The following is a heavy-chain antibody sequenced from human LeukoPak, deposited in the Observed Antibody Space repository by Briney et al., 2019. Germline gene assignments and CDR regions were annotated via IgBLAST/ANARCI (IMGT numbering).Heavy chain of an antibody. CDR2: ISAYNGNT. J-gene: IGHJ6*03. CDR3: ARDVYYYDSSGYYYGRDYYYYYMDV. Sequence: ASVKVSCKASGYTFTSYGISWVRQAPGQGLEWMGWISAYNGNTNYAQKLQGRVTMTTDTSTSTAYMELRSLRSDDTAVYYCARDVYYYDSSGYYYGRDYYYYYMDVWGKGTTVTVSS. CDR1: GYTFTSYG. D-gene: IGHD3-22*01. V-gene: IGHV1-18*01.